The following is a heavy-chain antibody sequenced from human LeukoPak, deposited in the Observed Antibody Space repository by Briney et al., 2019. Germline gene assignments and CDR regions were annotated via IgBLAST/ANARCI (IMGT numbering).Heavy chain of an antibody. D-gene: IGHD3-22*01. CDR2: INPNSGGT. CDR3: AREKADYYDSSGPSGTYYFDY. J-gene: IGHJ4*02. V-gene: IGHV1-2*02. Sequence: ASVNVSCKASGGTFSSYAISWVRPAPGQGLEWMGWINPNSGGTNYAQKFQGRVTMTKDTSISTAYMELSSLRSEDTAVYYCAREKADYYDSSGPSGTYYFDYWGQGTLVTVSS. CDR1: GGTFSSYA.